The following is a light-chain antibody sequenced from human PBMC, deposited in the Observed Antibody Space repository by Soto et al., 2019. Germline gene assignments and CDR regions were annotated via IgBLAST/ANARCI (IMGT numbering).Light chain of an antibody. Sequence: QSVLTQPPSASVTPGQWVTIPGSGTSSNIGKNYVFCYQQFPGMAPKLLIYRNNNRPSGFPDRFSGSKSGTSASLAIAGLRSEDESDYYCASWDDSLNGPVFGGGTKLTVL. J-gene: IGLJ3*02. V-gene: IGLV1-47*01. CDR3: ASWDDSLNGPV. CDR2: RNN. CDR1: SSNIGKNY.